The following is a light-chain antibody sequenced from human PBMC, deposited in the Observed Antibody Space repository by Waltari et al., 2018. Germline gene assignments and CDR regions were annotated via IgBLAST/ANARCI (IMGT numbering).Light chain of an antibody. CDR3: CSYTNVGSWV. CDR2: DVS. CDR1: SRDVGNYNS. J-gene: IGLJ3*02. V-gene: IGLV2-14*03. Sequence: QSALTQPASVSGSPGQSIPTPCTGTSRDVGNYNSVSWYQQHPGRAPKLMISDVSDRPSGVSNRFSGSKSGNTASLTISGLQAEDEGDYYCCSYTNVGSWVFGGGTKVTVL.